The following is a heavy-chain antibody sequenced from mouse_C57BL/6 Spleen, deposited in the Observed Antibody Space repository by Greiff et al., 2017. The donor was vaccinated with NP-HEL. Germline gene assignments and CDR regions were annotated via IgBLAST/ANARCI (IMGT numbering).Heavy chain of an antibody. D-gene: IGHD3-2*02. J-gene: IGHJ3*01. CDR3: AREDSAGPAWFAY. CDR2: INPSNGGT. V-gene: IGHV1-53*01. CDR1: GYTFTSYW. Sequence: QVQLQQPGTELVKPGASVKLSCKASGYTFTSYWMHWVKQRPGQGLEWIGNINPSNGGTNYNEKFKSKATLTVDKSSSTAYMHLSSMTSEDSAVYYCAREDSAGPAWFAYWGQGTLVTVSA.